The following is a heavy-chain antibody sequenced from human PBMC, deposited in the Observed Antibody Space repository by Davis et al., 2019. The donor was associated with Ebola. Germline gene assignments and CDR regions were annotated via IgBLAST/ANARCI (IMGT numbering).Heavy chain of an antibody. CDR2: IYYSGST. Sequence: MPSETLSLTCTVSGGSISSYYWSWIRQPPGKGLEWIGYIYYSGSTNYNPSLKSRVTISVDTSKNQFSLKLSSVTAADTAVYYCARGMEWDNWFDPWGQGTLVTVSS. J-gene: IGHJ5*02. D-gene: IGHD3-3*01. CDR3: ARGMEWDNWFDP. V-gene: IGHV4-59*12. CDR1: GGSISSYY.